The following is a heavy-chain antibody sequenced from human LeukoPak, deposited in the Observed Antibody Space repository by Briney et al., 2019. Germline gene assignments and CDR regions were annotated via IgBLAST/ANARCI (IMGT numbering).Heavy chain of an antibody. Sequence: GGSLRLSCAASGFTFSGSSMNWVRQASGKGLEWVGRIGSKIDNYATAYVESVKGRFIISREDSKNTAYLQMNSLKTEDTAVYYCSSGHYGLDVWGRGTTVTVSS. V-gene: IGHV3-73*01. CDR2: IGSKIDNYAT. J-gene: IGHJ6*02. CDR1: GFTFSGSS. CDR3: SSGHYGLDV.